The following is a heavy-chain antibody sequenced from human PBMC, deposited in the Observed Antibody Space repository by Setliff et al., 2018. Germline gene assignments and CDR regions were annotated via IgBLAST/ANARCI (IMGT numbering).Heavy chain of an antibody. V-gene: IGHV4-31*03. CDR1: GGSISSGGYY. Sequence: SETLSLTCTVSGGSISSGGYYWSWIRQHPGKGLEWIGYIYYSGSTSYYNPSLRSRVTISVDTSKNQFSLNVNSVIAADTAVYYCARVSGFQYMDVWGKGTTVTVSS. J-gene: IGHJ6*03. CDR2: IYYSGSTS. CDR3: ARVSGFQYMDV. D-gene: IGHD3-3*01.